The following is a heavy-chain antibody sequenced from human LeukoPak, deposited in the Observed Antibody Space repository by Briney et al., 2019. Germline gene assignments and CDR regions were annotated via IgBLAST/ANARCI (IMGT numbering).Heavy chain of an antibody. V-gene: IGHV4-34*01. CDR1: GGSFSGYY. Sequence: SETLSLTCAVYGGSFSGYYWSWIRQPPGKGLEWIGEINHSGSTNYNPSLKSRVTISVDTSKSQFSLKLSSVTAADTAVYYCARGRMVRGVTDYWGQGTLVTVSS. J-gene: IGHJ4*02. CDR2: INHSGST. D-gene: IGHD3-10*01. CDR3: ARGRMVRGVTDY.